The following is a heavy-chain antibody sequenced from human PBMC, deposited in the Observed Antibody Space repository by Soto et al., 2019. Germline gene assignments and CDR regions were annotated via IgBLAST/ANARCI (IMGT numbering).Heavy chain of an antibody. Sequence: EVQLLESGGGLVQPGGSLRLSCAASGFIFSSYAMRWVRQAPGKGLEWVSAISGSGGSTYYADSVKGRFTISRDNSKNTLYLQMNSLRAEDTAVYYCAKEFMVRGVIINYFDYWGQGTLVTVSS. D-gene: IGHD3-10*01. V-gene: IGHV3-23*01. CDR2: ISGSGGST. CDR1: GFIFSSYA. J-gene: IGHJ4*02. CDR3: AKEFMVRGVIINYFDY.